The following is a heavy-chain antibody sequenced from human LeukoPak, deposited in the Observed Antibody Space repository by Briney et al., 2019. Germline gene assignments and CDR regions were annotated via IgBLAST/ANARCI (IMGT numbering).Heavy chain of an antibody. CDR2: INPNNGDT. J-gene: IGHJ5*02. CDR3: ARDANYGDYDWESWFDP. D-gene: IGHD4-17*01. CDR1: GYTFTDYY. Sequence: GASLKVSCKASGYTFTDYYMHWVRQAPGQGLEWMGWINPNNGDTNFAQKFQGRVTMTRDTSIATAYMELNRLRSDDTAIYYCARDANYGDYDWESWFDPWGQGTLVTVSS. V-gene: IGHV1-2*02.